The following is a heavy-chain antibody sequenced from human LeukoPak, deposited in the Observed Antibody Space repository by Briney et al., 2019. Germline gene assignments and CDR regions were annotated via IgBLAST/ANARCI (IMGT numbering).Heavy chain of an antibody. J-gene: IGHJ4*02. Sequence: GASVEVSCKACGYTFTSYYMHWVRLAPGQGLEWMGIINPSGGSTSYAQKFQGRVTMTRDMSTSTVYMELSSLRSEDTAVYYCARAYTYYYDSSGYGGLDYWGQGTLVTVSS. V-gene: IGHV1-46*01. D-gene: IGHD3-22*01. CDR1: GYTFTSYY. CDR3: ARAYTYYYDSSGYGGLDY. CDR2: INPSGGST.